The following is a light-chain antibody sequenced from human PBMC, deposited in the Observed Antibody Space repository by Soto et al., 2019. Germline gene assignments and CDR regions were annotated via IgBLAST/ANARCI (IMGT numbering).Light chain of an antibody. CDR1: IFDVGNNF. CDR3: ASWDTDVSAV. CDR2: DDD. Sequence: QSLLTQPPSVSAAPGKKVTISCSGTIFDVGNNFVSWYQHFPGTAPKLLIYDDDRRPSGIPDRFSASKSGTSAPLRIARVQTGDEADYYCASWDTDVSAVFGGGTKLTVL. J-gene: IGLJ2*01. V-gene: IGLV1-51*01.